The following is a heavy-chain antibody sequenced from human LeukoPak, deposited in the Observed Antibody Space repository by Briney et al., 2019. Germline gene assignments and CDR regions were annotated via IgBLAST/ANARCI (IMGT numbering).Heavy chain of an antibody. J-gene: IGHJ4*02. Sequence: PGGSLRLSCVASEFTISRYWMSWVRQAPGKGLEWVANIKQDGSAKNYVDSVKGRFAISRDNAKNSLYLQMNSLRSEDTAVNYCAKMPDFDYWGQGTLVTVSS. CDR2: IKQDGSAK. V-gene: IGHV3-7*03. CDR3: AKMPDFDY. D-gene: IGHD2-2*01. CDR1: EFTISRYW.